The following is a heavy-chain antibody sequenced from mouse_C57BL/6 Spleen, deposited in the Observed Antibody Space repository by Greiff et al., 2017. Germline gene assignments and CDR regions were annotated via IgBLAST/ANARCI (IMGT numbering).Heavy chain of an antibody. CDR3: TREGANYSNRGLAY. V-gene: IGHV5-9-1*02. Sequence: EVKLVASGEGLVKPGGSLKLSCAASGFTFSSYAMSWVRQTPETRLEWVAYISSGGDYIYSADTVTGRFTISRDNARNTLYLQVSSLKSEDTAMYYCTREGANYSNRGLAYWGQGTLVTVSA. J-gene: IGHJ3*01. D-gene: IGHD2-5*01. CDR1: GFTFSSYA. CDR2: ISSGGDYI.